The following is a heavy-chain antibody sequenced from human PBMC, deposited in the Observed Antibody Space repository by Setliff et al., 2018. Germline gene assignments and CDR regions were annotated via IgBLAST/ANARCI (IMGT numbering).Heavy chain of an antibody. Sequence: SETLSLTCTVSGYSISSGYWSWIRQPAGKGLEWIGHIYIGGSANYNPSLKSRVTMSIDTSKNQFSLKLNSVTAADMAVYYCAREQWLDPPGYYYMDVWAKGTTVTVSS. V-gene: IGHV4-4*07. D-gene: IGHD6-19*01. CDR2: IYIGGSA. J-gene: IGHJ6*03. CDR1: GYSISSGY. CDR3: AREQWLDPPGYYYMDV.